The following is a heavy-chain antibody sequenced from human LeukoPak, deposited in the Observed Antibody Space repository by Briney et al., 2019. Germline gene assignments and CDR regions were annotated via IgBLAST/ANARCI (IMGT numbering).Heavy chain of an antibody. V-gene: IGHV1-46*01. D-gene: IGHD6-13*01. CDR1: GYTFTSYY. CDR3: AREWGAAAAGEDYHYGMDV. J-gene: IGHJ6*02. CDR2: INPSGGST. Sequence: ASVKVSCKASGYTFTSYYMHWVRQAPGQGLEWMGIINPSGGSTSYAQKFQGRVTMTRDTSTSTVYMELSSLRSEDTAVYYCAREWGAAAAGEDYHYGMDVWGQGTTVTVSS.